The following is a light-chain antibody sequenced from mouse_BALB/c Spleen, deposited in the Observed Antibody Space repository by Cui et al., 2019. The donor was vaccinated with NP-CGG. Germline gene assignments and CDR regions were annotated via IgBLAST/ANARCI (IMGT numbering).Light chain of an antibody. CDR2: GTK. CDR1: TGAVTTSNY. Sequence: QPFVTQESTPTTSPGETVTLTCRSSTGAVTTSNYANWVQEKPDHLFTGLIGGTKNRAPGVPARFSGSLIGDKAALTITGAQTEDEAIYFCALWYSNHWVFGGGTKLTVL. J-gene: IGLJ1*01. V-gene: IGLV1*01. CDR3: ALWYSNHWV.